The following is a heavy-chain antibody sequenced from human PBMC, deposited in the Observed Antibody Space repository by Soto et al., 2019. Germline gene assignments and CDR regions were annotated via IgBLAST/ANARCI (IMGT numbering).Heavy chain of an antibody. Sequence: GGPLRLSCAASGFTFSNAWINWVRQATAKGLEWVGRVKSKNDGGTTDFAAPVKGRFAISRDDSKNMVYLEMNSLQTEDTAIYYCTTDSYITSIIVRFDYWGHGTLVTVSS. CDR1: GFTFSNAW. D-gene: IGHD3-22*01. V-gene: IGHV3-15*07. CDR3: TTDSYITSIIVRFDY. CDR2: VKSKNDGGTT. J-gene: IGHJ4*01.